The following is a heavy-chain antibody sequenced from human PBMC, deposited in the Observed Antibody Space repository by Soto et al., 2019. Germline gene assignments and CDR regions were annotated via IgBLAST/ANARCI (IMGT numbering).Heavy chain of an antibody. CDR1: GFTFRNAW. CDR3: RPWKGRFTLQRVNSKNTLYLQMNILKTDDTAVYYCTTDLPSHGSGGSCFAS. Sequence: GGSLRLSCAASGFTFRNAWMSWVRQAPGKGLEWVGSIKSNTDGGTTDYAAPEKGRFTFSNDDSKQTMHLQMTIMKTVWVKNGSTRPWKGRFTLQRVNSKNTLYLQMNILKTDDTAVYYCTTDLPSHGSGGSCFASWGQGTLVTVSS. J-gene: IGHJ5*01. V-gene: IGHV3-15*01. D-gene: IGHD3-10*01. CDR2: IKSNTDGGTT.